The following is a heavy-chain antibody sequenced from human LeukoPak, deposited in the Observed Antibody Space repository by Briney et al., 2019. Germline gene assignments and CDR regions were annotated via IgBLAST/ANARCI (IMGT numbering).Heavy chain of an antibody. Sequence: SETLSLTCTVSGGSISSGGYSWSWIRQPPGKGLEWIGYIYHSGSTYYNPSLKSRVTISVDRSKNQFSLKLSSVTAADTAVYYCARASGYSSSWYYFDYWGQGTLVTVSS. D-gene: IGHD6-13*01. J-gene: IGHJ4*02. CDR1: GGSISSGGYS. CDR2: IYHSGST. V-gene: IGHV4-30-2*01. CDR3: ARASGYSSSWYYFDY.